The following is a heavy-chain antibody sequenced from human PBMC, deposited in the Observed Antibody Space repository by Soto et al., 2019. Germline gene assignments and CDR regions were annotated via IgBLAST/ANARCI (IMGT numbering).Heavy chain of an antibody. Sequence: QVQLQESGPGLVKPSETLSLTCTVSGGSVSSGSHYWSWIRQPPGKGLEWIGQIFHSGSTNYNPSLKSRVTISVDTSKNQFSLELSSVTAADTAVYFCARDFCGGDCSDDYYYSAMDVWGQGTTVTVSS. J-gene: IGHJ6*02. V-gene: IGHV4-61*01. CDR2: IFHSGST. CDR1: GGSVSSGSHY. D-gene: IGHD2-21*02. CDR3: ARDFCGGDCSDDYYYSAMDV.